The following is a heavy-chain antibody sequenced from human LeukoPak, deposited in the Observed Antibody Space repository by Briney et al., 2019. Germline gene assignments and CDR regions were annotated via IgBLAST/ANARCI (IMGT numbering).Heavy chain of an antibody. CDR3: ARRMTTAGYLDY. CDR1: GGSISTYY. Sequence: SETLSLTCTVSGGSISTYYWTWIRQPPGKGLEWIGYIYYSGSTYYNPSLESRVSVSKDTSKNQFSLRMSAVAAADTALYFCARRMTTAGYLDYWGQGILVTVSS. CDR2: IYYSGST. D-gene: IGHD6-13*01. J-gene: IGHJ4*02. V-gene: IGHV4-59*06.